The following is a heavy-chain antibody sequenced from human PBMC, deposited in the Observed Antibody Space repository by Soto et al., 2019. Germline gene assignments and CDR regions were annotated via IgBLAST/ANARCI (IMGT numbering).Heavy chain of an antibody. D-gene: IGHD3-3*01. CDR1: GFTISSYA. J-gene: IGHJ4*02. Sequence: GGSLRLSCAASGFTISSYAMSRVRQAPGKGLEWVSTISGSGGSTYYADSVKGRLTISRDNSKNTLFLQMNSLRAEDTAVYYCAKDQDFWSGYYRGTHFDYWRQGTLDTVSS. CDR2: ISGSGGST. CDR3: AKDQDFWSGYYRGTHFDY. V-gene: IGHV3-23*01.